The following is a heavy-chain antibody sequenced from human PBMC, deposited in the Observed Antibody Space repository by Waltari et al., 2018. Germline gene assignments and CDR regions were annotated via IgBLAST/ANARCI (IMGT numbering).Heavy chain of an antibody. CDR3: ARGGVPDYYGSGSPYRNWFDP. V-gene: IGHV4-34*02. CDR2: INNGGGT. J-gene: IGHJ5*02. Sequence: QVQLKQWGAGTLKPSDTLSLTCGVYGGSFSGYHLTWVRPSPGKGLEGIGDINNGGGTNYSPSLKSRVTISVDASKNQFSLFVRSVTAADTAVYYCARGGVPDYYGSGSPYRNWFDPWGQGTLVTVSS. CDR1: GGSFSGYH. D-gene: IGHD3-10*01.